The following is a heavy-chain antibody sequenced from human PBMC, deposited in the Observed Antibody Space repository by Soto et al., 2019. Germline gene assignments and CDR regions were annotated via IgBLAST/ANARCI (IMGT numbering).Heavy chain of an antibody. CDR2: IYYSGST. D-gene: IGHD3-3*01. CDR1: GGSISSGGYY. CDR3: ARGIYYDFWSGYPGYFDY. V-gene: IGHV4-31*03. Sequence: TSETLSLTCTVSGGSISSGGYYWSWIRQHPGKGLEWIGYIYYSGSTYYNPSLKSRVTISVDTSKNQFSLKLSSVTAVDTAVYYCARGIYYDFWSGYPGYFDYWGQGTLVTVSS. J-gene: IGHJ4*02.